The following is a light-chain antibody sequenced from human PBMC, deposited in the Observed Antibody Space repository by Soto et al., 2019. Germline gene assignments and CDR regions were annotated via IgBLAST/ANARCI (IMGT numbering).Light chain of an antibody. V-gene: IGKV1-5*03. CDR2: QAS. J-gene: IGKJ1*01. CDR3: QQYNNYSTT. CDR1: QSIRRW. Sequence: DIQMTQFPSTLSASVGDRVSITCRASQSIRRWLAWYQQKPGKATKFVIYQASNFDRGVPSRFSGSGSGTEFTLTISSLQPDDFATYYCQQYNNYSTTFGQGTRVEIK.